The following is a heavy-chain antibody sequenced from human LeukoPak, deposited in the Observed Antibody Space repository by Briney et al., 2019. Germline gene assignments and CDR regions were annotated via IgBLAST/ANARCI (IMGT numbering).Heavy chain of an antibody. CDR1: GGSISSYY. J-gene: IGHJ4*02. D-gene: IGHD2-2*01. V-gene: IGHV4-4*07. CDR2: IYTSGST. Sequence: MPLETLSLTCTVSGGSISSYYWSWIRQPAGKGLEWIGRIYTSGSTNYNPSLKSRVTISVDKSKNQFSLKLSSVTAADTAVYYCARLGYCSSTSCYDYWGQGTLVTVSS. CDR3: ARLGYCSSTSCYDY.